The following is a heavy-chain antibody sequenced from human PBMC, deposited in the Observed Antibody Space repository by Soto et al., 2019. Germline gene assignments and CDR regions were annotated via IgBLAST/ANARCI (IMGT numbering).Heavy chain of an antibody. J-gene: IGHJ4*02. CDR2: IRYDGSNT. CDR3: ARDGVGATTYFGYFDY. V-gene: IGHV3-33*01. D-gene: IGHD1-26*01. CDR1: GFTFSGYG. Sequence: QVQLVESGGGVVQPGRSLRLSCAASGFTFSGYGMHWVRQAPGKGLEWVAVIRYDGSNTYYADSVKGRFTISRDNPKNTLYLQMNSLRAEDTAVYYCARDGVGATTYFGYFDYWGQGTLGTVSS.